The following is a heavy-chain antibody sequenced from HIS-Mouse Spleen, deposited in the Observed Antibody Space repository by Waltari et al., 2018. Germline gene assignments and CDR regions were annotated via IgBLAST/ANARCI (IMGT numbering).Heavy chain of an antibody. J-gene: IGHJ2*01. Sequence: QLQLQESGPGLVKPSETLSLTCTVSGGSISSSSSYSVWIRQPPGKGLEWIGSIYYSGSTYYNPSLKSRVTISVDTSKNQFSLKLSSVTAADTAVYYCAREIPYSSSWYDWYFDLWGRGTLVTVSS. CDR1: GGSISSSSSY. D-gene: IGHD6-13*01. V-gene: IGHV4-39*07. CDR3: AREIPYSSSWYDWYFDL. CDR2: IYYSGST.